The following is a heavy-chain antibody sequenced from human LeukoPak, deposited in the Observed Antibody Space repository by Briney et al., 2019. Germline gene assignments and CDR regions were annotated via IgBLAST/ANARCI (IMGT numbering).Heavy chain of an antibody. Sequence: GGSLRLSCAASGFTFSAFWMSWVRQAPGKGLEWVSNFSRGGSTTYYADSVKGRFTISRDNAKNSLYLQMNSLRAEDTAVYYCVRGVSISSSWYNDIWGQGTMVTVSS. V-gene: IGHV3-11*01. CDR3: VRGVSISSSWYNDI. J-gene: IGHJ3*02. CDR2: FSRGGSTT. D-gene: IGHD6-13*01. CDR1: GFTFSAFW.